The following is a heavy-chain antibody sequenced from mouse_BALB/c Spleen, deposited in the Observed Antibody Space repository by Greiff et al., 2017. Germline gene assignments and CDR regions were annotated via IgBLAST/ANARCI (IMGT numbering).Heavy chain of an antibody. Sequence: QVQLQQSGPGLVAPSQSLSITCTVSGFSLTSYGVHWVRQPPGKGLEWLGVIWAGGSTNYNSALMSRLSISKDNSKSQVFLKMNSLQTDDTAMYYCARDQVLRRFAYWGQGTLVTVSA. D-gene: IGHD1-2*01. CDR3: ARDQVLRRFAY. V-gene: IGHV2-9*02. CDR2: IWAGGST. J-gene: IGHJ3*01. CDR1: GFSLTSYG.